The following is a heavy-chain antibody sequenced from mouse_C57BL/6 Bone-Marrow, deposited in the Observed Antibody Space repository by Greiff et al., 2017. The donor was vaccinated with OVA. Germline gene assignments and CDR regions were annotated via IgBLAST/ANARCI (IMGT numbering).Heavy chain of an antibody. CDR1: GYTFTSYW. V-gene: IGHV1-7*01. CDR2: INPSSGYT. D-gene: IGHD2-9*01. J-gene: IGHJ2*01. Sequence: VQGVESGAELAKPGASVKLSCKASGYTFTSYWMHWVKQRPGQGLEWIGYINPSSGYTKYNQKFKDKATLTADKSSSTAYMQLSSLTYEDSAVYYCARWTFYGYDVGGYWGQGTTLTVSS. CDR3: ARWTFYGYDVGGY.